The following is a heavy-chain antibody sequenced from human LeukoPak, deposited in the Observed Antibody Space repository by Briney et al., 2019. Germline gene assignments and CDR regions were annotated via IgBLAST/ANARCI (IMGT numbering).Heavy chain of an antibody. CDR1: GFTFSSYA. CDR3: AKDGDFYDSGTYFDY. D-gene: IGHD3-10*01. J-gene: IGHJ4*02. CDR2: ISGSGGST. V-gene: IGHV3-23*01. Sequence: PGGSLRLSCAASGFTFSSYAMSWVRQAPGKGLEWVSAISGSGGSTYYADSVKGRFTISRDNSKNTLYLQMNSLRAEDTALYYCAKDGDFYDSGTYFDYWGQGTLVTVSS.